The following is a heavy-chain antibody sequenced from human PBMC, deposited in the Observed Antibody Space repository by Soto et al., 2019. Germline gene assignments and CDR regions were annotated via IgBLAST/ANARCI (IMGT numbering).Heavy chain of an antibody. CDR2: INPSGGST. CDR3: ARDTNVYDSSGYSPSSLFDY. Sequence: ASVKVSCKASGYTFTSYYMHWVRQAPGQGLEWMGIINPSGGSTSYAQKFQGRVTMTRDTSTSTVYMELSSLRSEDTAVYYCARDTNVYDSSGYSPSSLFDYWGQGTLVTVSS. V-gene: IGHV1-46*01. J-gene: IGHJ4*02. CDR1: GYTFTSYY. D-gene: IGHD3-22*01.